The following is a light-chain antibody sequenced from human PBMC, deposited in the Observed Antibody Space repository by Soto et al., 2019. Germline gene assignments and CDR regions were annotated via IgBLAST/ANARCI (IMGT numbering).Light chain of an antibody. CDR2: GAS. V-gene: IGKV3-20*01. Sequence: EIVLTQSPGTLSLSPGERVTLSCRASQSVSNNLAWYQQKPGQAPRLLIYGASSRATGIPDRFSGSGSGTDFTLTISRLEPEDFAVYYCQQYGSSTWTFGQGTKVDIK. CDR3: QQYGSSTWT. CDR1: QSVSNN. J-gene: IGKJ1*01.